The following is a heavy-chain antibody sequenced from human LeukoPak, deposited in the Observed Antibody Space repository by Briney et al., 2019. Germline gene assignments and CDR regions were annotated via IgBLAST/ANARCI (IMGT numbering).Heavy chain of an antibody. D-gene: IGHD2-15*01. J-gene: IGHJ4*02. CDR1: GGSVSNYY. Sequence: SETLSLTCTVSGGSVSNYYWSWIRQSPGKGVEWIGYIYYTETSYNPSLKSRVTISADTSKNQFSLKLYSVTAADTAVYYCAKASCSGGSCYLGPFDYWGQGTLVTVSS. V-gene: IGHV4-59*02. CDR2: IYYTET. CDR3: AKASCSGGSCYLGPFDY.